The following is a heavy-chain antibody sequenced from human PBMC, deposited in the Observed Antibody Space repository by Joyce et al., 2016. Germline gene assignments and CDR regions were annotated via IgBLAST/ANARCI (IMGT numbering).Heavy chain of an antibody. D-gene: IGHD2-15*01. J-gene: IGHJ5*02. V-gene: IGHV4-39*01. CDR3: VRHSGVNCSGGRCYRYNWFGP. CDR1: GVSTSRSDYY. CDR2: IYYNGNT. Sequence: QLQLQESGPGLVKHSETLSLICTVSGVSTSRSDYYWGWIRQPHGTGLEWIGGIYYNGNTYYNPSLRRGVTMSVATSKNQFSLKLSSVTAPGTAVYDCVRHSGVNCSGGRCYRYNWFGPWGQGTLVTVSS.